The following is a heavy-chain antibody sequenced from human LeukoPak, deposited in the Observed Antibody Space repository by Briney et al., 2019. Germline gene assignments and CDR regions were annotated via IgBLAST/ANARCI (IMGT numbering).Heavy chain of an antibody. CDR2: IIPIFGTA. D-gene: IGHD2-15*01. Sequence: GASVKVSCKASGGTFSSYAISWVRQAPGQGLEWMGGIIPIFGTANYAQKFQGRVTITADESTSTAYMELSGLRSEDTAVYYCARDRDIVVVVAATGYSYAYSMDVWGQGTTVTVSS. V-gene: IGHV1-69*13. J-gene: IGHJ6*02. CDR1: GGTFSSYA. CDR3: ARDRDIVVVVAATGYSYAYSMDV.